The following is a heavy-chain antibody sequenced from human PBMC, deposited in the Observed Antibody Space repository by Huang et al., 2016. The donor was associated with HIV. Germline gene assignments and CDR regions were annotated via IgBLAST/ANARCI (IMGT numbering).Heavy chain of an antibody. J-gene: IGHJ4*02. Sequence: VQLVESGGGVVQPGRSLRISCAAFGFTFSSYGMHWVRQAPGKGLELVAVISYDAKTKYYADSVKGRFSISRDNSKTTVYLQLNSLRLEDTAVYYCAKGGSAAAVLDFWGQGTLVTVSS. V-gene: IGHV3-30*18. CDR3: AKGGSAAAVLDF. D-gene: IGHD6-13*01. CDR1: GFTFSSYG. CDR2: ISYDAKTK.